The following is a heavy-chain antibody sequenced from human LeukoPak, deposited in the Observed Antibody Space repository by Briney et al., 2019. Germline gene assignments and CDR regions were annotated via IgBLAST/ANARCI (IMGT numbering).Heavy chain of an antibody. J-gene: IGHJ4*02. CDR2: IYTSGST. V-gene: IGHV4-61*02. Sequence: SETLSLTCTVSGGSISSGSYYWSWIRQPAGKGLEWIGRIYTSGSTNYNPSLKSRVTISVDTSKNQFSLKLSSVTAADTAVYYCARAFPYYYDSSGYPEYWGQGTLVTVSS. D-gene: IGHD3-22*01. CDR1: GGSISSGSYY. CDR3: ARAFPYYYDSSGYPEY.